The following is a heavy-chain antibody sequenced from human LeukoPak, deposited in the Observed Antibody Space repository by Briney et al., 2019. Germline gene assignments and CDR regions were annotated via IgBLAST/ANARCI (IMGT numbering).Heavy chain of an antibody. D-gene: IGHD5-24*01. CDR2: IKPDGSDK. CDR3: ATISAQTFDI. V-gene: IGHV3-7*01. Sequence: SGGSLRLSCVGSGFSFRIHWVNWVRQSPGKGLEWVANIKPDGSDKYYVDSARGRFTVSRDNAKNSAFLQMNSLRAEDTAIYYCATISAQTFDIWGQGTLVSVSS. CDR1: GFSFRIHW. J-gene: IGHJ3*02.